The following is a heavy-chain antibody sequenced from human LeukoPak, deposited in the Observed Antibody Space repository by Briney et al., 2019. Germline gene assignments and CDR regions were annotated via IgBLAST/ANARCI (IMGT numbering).Heavy chain of an antibody. CDR2: MNPNSGNT. V-gene: IGHV1-8*03. J-gene: IGHJ4*02. Sequence: ASVKVSCKASGYTFTSYDINWVRQATGQGLEWMGWMNPNSGNTGYAQKFQGRVTITRNTSISTAYMELSSLRSEDTAVYYCARHRYGPGSPLSDWGQGTLVTVSS. CDR1: GYTFTSYD. D-gene: IGHD3-10*01. CDR3: ARHRYGPGSPLSD.